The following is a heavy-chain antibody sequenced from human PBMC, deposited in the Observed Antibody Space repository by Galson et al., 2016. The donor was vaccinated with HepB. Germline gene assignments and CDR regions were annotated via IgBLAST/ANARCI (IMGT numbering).Heavy chain of an antibody. Sequence: SLRLSCAASGFSISDIAMTWVRQVPGKGLQWVSSSLTNNSTIYNADSVKGRFTISRDNSKNSLYLQMNSLRADDTAIYYCAKPRRSQPSYWGQGTLVTVSS. CDR1: GFSISDIA. CDR3: AKPRRSQPSY. V-gene: IGHV3-11*01. J-gene: IGHJ4*02. CDR2: SLTNNSTI. D-gene: IGHD1-14*01.